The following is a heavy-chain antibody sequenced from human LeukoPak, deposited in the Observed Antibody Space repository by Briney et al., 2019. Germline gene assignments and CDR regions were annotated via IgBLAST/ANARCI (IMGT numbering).Heavy chain of an antibody. V-gene: IGHV3-21*01. J-gene: IGHJ4*02. D-gene: IGHD1-26*01. Sequence: GGSLRLSCAASGFTFSSYTMNWVRQAPGKGLEWVSSISSTGTYIYNADSVKGRFTISRDSARNSLYLQMNSLRAEDTAVYYCARSSYFDYWGQGTLVAVSS. CDR3: ARSSYFDY. CDR1: GFTFSSYT. CDR2: ISSTGTYI.